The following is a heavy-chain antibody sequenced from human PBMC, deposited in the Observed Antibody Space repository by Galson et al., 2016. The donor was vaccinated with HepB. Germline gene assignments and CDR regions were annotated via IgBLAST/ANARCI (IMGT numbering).Heavy chain of an antibody. D-gene: IGHD3-10*01. V-gene: IGHV3-74*01. CDR1: GFTFSNYW. J-gene: IGHJ4*02. Sequence: SLRLSCAASGFTFSNYWMSWVRQAPGKGLVWVSRINSDGSSTGFADSVKGRFTISRDNAKNTRYLQMNSLRAEDTAVYYCASSVRGSGSPPGGYWGQGILVTVSS. CDR3: ASSVRGSGSPPGGY. CDR2: INSDGSST.